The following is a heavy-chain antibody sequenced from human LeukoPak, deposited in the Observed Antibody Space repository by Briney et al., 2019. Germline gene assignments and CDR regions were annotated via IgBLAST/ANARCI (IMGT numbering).Heavy chain of an antibody. CDR3: ARGTNWSPLDFDY. J-gene: IGHJ4*02. D-gene: IGHD1-20*01. V-gene: IGHV3-23*01. Sequence: GGSLRLSCAAPGFTFSSYAMSWVRQAPGKGLEWVSAISGSGGSTYYAGSVKGRFTISRDNSKNTLYLQMNSLRAEDTAVYYCARGTNWSPLDFDYWGQGSLVTVSS. CDR1: GFTFSSYA. CDR2: ISGSGGST.